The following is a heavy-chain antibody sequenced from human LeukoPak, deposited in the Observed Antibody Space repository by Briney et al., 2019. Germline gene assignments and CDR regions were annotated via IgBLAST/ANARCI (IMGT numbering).Heavy chain of an antibody. D-gene: IGHD2-2*01. CDR1: GXTFSSYS. CDR3: AREAFGRLRYCSSTSCPKALDY. CDR2: LSSSSSYI. J-gene: IGHJ4*02. Sequence: KPGGSLRLSFAASGXTFSSYSMNWGRQAPGKGLEWGSSLSSSSSYIYYADSVKGRCTMSRDNAKNSLYLQMNSLRAEDTAVYYCAREAFGRLRYCSSTSCPKALDYWGQGTLVTVSS. V-gene: IGHV3-21*01.